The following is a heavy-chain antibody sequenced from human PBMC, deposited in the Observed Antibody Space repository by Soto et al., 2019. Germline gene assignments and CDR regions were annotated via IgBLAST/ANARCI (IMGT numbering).Heavy chain of an antibody. J-gene: IGHJ4*02. CDR3: ARGRYSSSYYFDY. CDR1: GFTFSSYW. V-gene: IGHV3-7*03. D-gene: IGHD6-6*01. CDR2: IKQDGSEK. Sequence: GSLRLSCAASGFTFSSYWMSWVRQAPGKGLEWVANIKQDGSEKYYVDSVKGRFTISRDNAKNSLYLQMNSLRAEDTAVYYCARGRYSSSYYFDYWGQGTLVTVSS.